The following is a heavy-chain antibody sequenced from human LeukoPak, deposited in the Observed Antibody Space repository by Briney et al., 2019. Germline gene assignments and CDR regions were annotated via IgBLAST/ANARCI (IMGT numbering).Heavy chain of an antibody. CDR2: INHSGST. D-gene: IGHD5-18*01. J-gene: IGHJ4*02. CDR1: GGSFSGYY. V-gene: IGHV4-34*01. Sequence: SETPSLTCAVYGGSFSGYYWSWIRQPPGKGLEWIGEINHSGSTNYNPSLKSRVTISVDTSKNQFSLKLSSVTAADTAVYYCARVTAMAYYFDYWGQGTLVTVSS. CDR3: ARVTAMAYYFDY.